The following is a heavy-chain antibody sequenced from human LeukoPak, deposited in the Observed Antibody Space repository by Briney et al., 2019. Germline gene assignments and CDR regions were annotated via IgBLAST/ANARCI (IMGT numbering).Heavy chain of an antibody. V-gene: IGHV3-48*02. CDR3: ARDFKQYQLLFWTALSDAFDI. CDR2: ISSSSSTI. D-gene: IGHD2-2*01. Sequence: GGSLRLSCAASGFTFSSFEMNWVRQAPGKGLEWVSYISSSSSTIYYADSVKGRFTVSRDNAKNSLYLQMNRLRDEDTAVYYCARDFKQYQLLFWTALSDAFDIWGQGTMVTVSS. J-gene: IGHJ3*02. CDR1: GFTFSSFE.